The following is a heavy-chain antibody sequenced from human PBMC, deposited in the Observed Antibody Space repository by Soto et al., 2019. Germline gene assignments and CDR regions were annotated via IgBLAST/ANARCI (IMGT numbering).Heavy chain of an antibody. CDR1: SGSISSHN. CDR2: IRDDGST. V-gene: IGHV4-59*08. D-gene: IGHD2-8*01. Sequence: QVQLRESGPGLVKPSETLSLICSDSSGSISSHNWGWIRLPPGKGLEWIGYIRDDGSTSYNPSLTRRGPITLDTSKTEFSLKLPFDTATDAAVYYYMRQVCGVQQPPVGVWGQGTTGTVSS. CDR3: MRQVCGVQQPPVGV. J-gene: IGHJ6*02.